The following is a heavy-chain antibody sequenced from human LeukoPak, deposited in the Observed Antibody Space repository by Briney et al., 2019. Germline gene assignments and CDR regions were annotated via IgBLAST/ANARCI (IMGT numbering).Heavy chain of an antibody. Sequence: GGSLRLSCAASGFTFSSYSMNWVRQAPGKGLEWVSYISSSSSTIYYADSVKGRFTISRDNAKNSLYLQMNSLRAEDTAVYYCARVGDIVVVLAALYYFDYWGQGTLVTVSS. V-gene: IGHV3-48*01. CDR1: GFTFSSYS. D-gene: IGHD2-2*01. CDR2: ISSSSSTI. J-gene: IGHJ4*02. CDR3: ARVGDIVVVLAALYYFDY.